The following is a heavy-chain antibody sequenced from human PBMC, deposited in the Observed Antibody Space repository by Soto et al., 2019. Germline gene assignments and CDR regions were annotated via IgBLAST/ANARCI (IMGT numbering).Heavy chain of an antibody. CDR2: ISSSGLNI. CDR1: GFTFSDYY. J-gene: IGHJ6*02. D-gene: IGHD4-17*01. CDR3: AGEDYGDTIYGTDV. V-gene: IGHV3-11*01. Sequence: QVQLVESGGGLVKPGGSLRLSCAASGFTFSDYYMRWIRQAPGKGLEWVSYISSSGLNIYYADSVKGRFTISRDNAKNSLYLQMNSLRAEDTAVYYCAGEDYGDTIYGTDVWGQGTTVTVYS.